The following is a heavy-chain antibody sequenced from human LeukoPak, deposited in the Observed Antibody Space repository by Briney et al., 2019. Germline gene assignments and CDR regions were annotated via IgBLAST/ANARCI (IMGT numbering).Heavy chain of an antibody. J-gene: IGHJ5*02. CDR1: GVSFSGYY. CDR3: ARGTRWPYNWFDP. CDR2: INHSGST. Sequence: SETLSLTCAVYGVSFSGYYWSWIRQPPGKGLEWLGEINHSGSTNYNPSLKSRVTISVDTSKNQFSLKLSSVTAADTAVYYCARGTRWPYNWFDPWGQGTLVTVSS. V-gene: IGHV4-34*01.